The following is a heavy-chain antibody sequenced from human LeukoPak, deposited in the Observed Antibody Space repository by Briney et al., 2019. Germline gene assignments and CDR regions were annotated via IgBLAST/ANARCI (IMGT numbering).Heavy chain of an antibody. V-gene: IGHV3-30*02. J-gene: IGHJ6*03. Sequence: GGSLRLSCAASGFTFSSFGMHWVRQAPGKGLEWVAFIRYDGKKTYYADSAKGRFTISRDNSKNTLYLEMNSLRAEDTAVFYCAKDGVILAPGIYWYMDVWGRGTTVTVSS. CDR2: IRYDGKKT. CDR1: GFTFSSFG. CDR3: AKDGVILAPGIYWYMDV. D-gene: IGHD3-16*02.